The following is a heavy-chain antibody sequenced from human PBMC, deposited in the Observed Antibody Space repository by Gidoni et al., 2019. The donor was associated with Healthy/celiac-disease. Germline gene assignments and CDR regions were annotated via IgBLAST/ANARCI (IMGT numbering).Heavy chain of an antibody. J-gene: IGHJ4*02. D-gene: IGHD3-22*01. CDR1: GGSFRGYY. CDR3: ARGPRSSYYDSSGYPTGWNY. Sequence: QVQLQQWGAGLLKPSETLSLTCAVYGGSFRGYYWSWIRQPPGKGLEWIGEINHSGSTNYNPSLKSRVTISVDTSKNQFSLKLSSVTAADTAVYYCARGPRSSYYDSSGYPTGWNYWGQGTLVTVSS. CDR2: INHSGST. V-gene: IGHV4-34*01.